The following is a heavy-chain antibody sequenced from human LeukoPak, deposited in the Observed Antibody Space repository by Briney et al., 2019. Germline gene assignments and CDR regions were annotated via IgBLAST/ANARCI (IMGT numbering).Heavy chain of an antibody. CDR2: IGGDGGST. Sequence: GGSLRLSCAAPGFIFGNYAIHWVRQAPGKGLEWVSLIGGDGGSTFYADSVRGRFTISRDNTRKSLSLQMSSLRSEDTALYYCARESETSGWYDYWGQGTLVTVSS. J-gene: IGHJ4*02. D-gene: IGHD6-19*01. CDR1: GFIFGNYA. V-gene: IGHV3-43*02. CDR3: ARESETSGWYDY.